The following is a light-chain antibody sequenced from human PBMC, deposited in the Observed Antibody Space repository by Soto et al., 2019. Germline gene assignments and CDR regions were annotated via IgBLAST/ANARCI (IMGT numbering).Light chain of an antibody. V-gene: IGLV1-36*01. Sequence: QSVLTQPPSVSDAPRQRVTISCSGSGSNIGNNPVSWYRHLPGKAPKLLIYYGDLLPSGVSDRFSGSKSGTSASLAISGLQSEDEAHYYCAAWDDTLNGVVFGGGTQLTVL. CDR2: YGD. CDR1: GSNIGNNP. J-gene: IGLJ2*01. CDR3: AAWDDTLNGVV.